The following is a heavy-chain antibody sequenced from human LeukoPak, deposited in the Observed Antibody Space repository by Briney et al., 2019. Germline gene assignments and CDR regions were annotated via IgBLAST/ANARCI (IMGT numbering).Heavy chain of an antibody. D-gene: IGHD6-13*01. Sequence: PGGSLRLSCAASGFTFDDYAMHWVRQAPGKGLEWVSLISGDGGSTYYADSVKGRFTISRDNSKNSLYLQMNSLRTEDTALYYCAKDMGYSSSWYGYDAFDIWGQGTMVTVSS. V-gene: IGHV3-43*02. CDR3: AKDMGYSSSWYGYDAFDI. J-gene: IGHJ3*02. CDR1: GFTFDDYA. CDR2: ISGDGGST.